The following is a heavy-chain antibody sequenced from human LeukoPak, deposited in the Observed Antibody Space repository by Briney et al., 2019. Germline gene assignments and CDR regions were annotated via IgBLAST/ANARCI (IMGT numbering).Heavy chain of an antibody. Sequence: GGSLRLSCAASGFTFSSYWISWVRQAPGKGLEWVANIKEDGSEKYYVDSVKGRFTISRDNAKNSLYLQMNSLRAEDTAVYFCGSSSGRNNWFDPWGQGTLVSVSS. CDR1: GFTFSSYW. CDR3: GSSSGRNNWFDP. V-gene: IGHV3-7*01. D-gene: IGHD6-6*01. J-gene: IGHJ5*02. CDR2: IKEDGSEK.